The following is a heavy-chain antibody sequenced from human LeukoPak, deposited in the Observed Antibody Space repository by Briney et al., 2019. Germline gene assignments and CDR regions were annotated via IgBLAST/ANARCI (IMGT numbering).Heavy chain of an antibody. J-gene: IGHJ4*02. D-gene: IGHD3-22*01. CDR2: ISGSGGST. CDR1: GFTFSSYA. Sequence: GGSLRLSCAASGFTFSSYAMSRVRQAPGKGLEWVSAISGSGGSTYYADSVKGRFTISRDNSKNTLYLQMNSLRAEDTAVYYCAKDLDSSGYYLTFDYWGQGTLVTVSS. CDR3: AKDLDSSGYYLTFDY. V-gene: IGHV3-23*01.